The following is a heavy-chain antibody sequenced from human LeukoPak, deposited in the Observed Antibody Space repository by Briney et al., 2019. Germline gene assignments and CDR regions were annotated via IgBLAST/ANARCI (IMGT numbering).Heavy chain of an antibody. J-gene: IGHJ4*02. CDR2: IYPGDSDT. CDR1: GYSFPNYW. Sequence: GEALKISCKGSGYSFPNYWIGWVRQMPGKGLEWMGIIYPGDSDTRYSPSFQGQVTISADKSITTAYLQWSSLKASDTAMYYCARSLTVEREYNYGYGYWGQGTLVTVSS. V-gene: IGHV5-51*01. CDR3: ARSLTVEREYNYGYGY. D-gene: IGHD5-18*01.